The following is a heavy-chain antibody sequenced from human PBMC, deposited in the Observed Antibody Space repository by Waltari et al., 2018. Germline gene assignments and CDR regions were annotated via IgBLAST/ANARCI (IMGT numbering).Heavy chain of an antibody. CDR2: VSNTGFT. V-gene: IGHV4-61*02. CDR1: GASVTTDKSH. D-gene: IGHD3-9*01. Sequence: QVQPQESGPGLVQPSQTLSLTCTVSGASVTTDKSHWNWNRQPAGKGLEWLGRVSNTGFTSYNASLKSRVTISLDTSTNQISLNLNSVTAADTAVYYCARDHIADRFDWLFNYGYFDVWGRGTLVTVSS. J-gene: IGHJ2*01. CDR3: ARDHIADRFDWLFNYGYFDV.